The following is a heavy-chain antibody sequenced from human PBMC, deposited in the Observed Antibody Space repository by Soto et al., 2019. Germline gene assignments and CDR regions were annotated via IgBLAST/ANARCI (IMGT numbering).Heavy chain of an antibody. CDR3: ARGGSLYWYFDL. CDR1: GYTFTSYA. Sequence: QVQLVQSGAEVKKPGASVKVSCKASGYTFTSYAMHWVRQAPGQRLEWMGWINAGNGNTKYSQKFQGRVTITRDTYASNAYMELSSLRSEHTAVYYCARGGSLYWYFDLWGRGTLVTVSS. CDR2: INAGNGNT. D-gene: IGHD1-26*01. V-gene: IGHV1-3*01. J-gene: IGHJ2*01.